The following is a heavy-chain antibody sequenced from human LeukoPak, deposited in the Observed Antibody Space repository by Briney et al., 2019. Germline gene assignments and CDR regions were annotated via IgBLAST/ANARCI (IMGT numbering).Heavy chain of an antibody. CDR2: IYSGGST. D-gene: IGHD3-10*01. J-gene: IGHJ4*02. CDR3: ARGRGVVDY. CDR1: GFTVSSNY. Sequence: PGGSLRLSXAASGFTVSSNYMSWVRQAPGKGLECVSVIYSGGSTYYADSVKGRFTISRDNYKNTLYLQMNSLRAEDTAVYYCARGRGVVDYWGQGTLVTVSS. V-gene: IGHV3-66*02.